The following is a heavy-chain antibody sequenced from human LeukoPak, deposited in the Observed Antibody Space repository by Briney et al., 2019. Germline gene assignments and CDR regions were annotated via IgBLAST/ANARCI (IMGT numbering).Heavy chain of an antibody. CDR1: GGSFSGYY. CDR3: ARVDVVGATPQFDY. Sequence: PSETLSLTCAVYGGSFSGYYWSWIRQPPGKGLEWIGEINHSGSTNYNPSLKSRVTISVDTSKNQFSLKLSSVTAADTAVYYCARVDVVGATPQFDYWGQGTLVTVSS. J-gene: IGHJ4*02. V-gene: IGHV4-34*01. CDR2: INHSGST. D-gene: IGHD1-26*01.